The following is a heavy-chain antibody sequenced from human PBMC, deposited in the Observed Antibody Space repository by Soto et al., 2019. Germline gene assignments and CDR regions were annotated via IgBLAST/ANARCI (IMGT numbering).Heavy chain of an antibody. CDR2: VHFDGSTT. V-gene: IGHV3-74*01. D-gene: IGHD3-22*01. CDR3: ARDYYERGPGYYRDFGMDV. Sequence: EVQLVESGGGLVQPGGPLKISCAASGFNFSAFWRHWVGQAPGKGPVWVSRVHFDGSTTAYADSVRGRFTISRDNAKNTLYLQMESLRVEDTAVYYCARDYYERGPGYYRDFGMDVWGQGTTVTVS. J-gene: IGHJ6*02. CDR1: GFNFSAFW.